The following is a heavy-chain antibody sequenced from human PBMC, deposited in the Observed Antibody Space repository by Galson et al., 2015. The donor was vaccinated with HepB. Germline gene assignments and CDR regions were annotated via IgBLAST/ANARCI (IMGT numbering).Heavy chain of an antibody. V-gene: IGHV3-73*01. Sequence: SLRLSCAASGFTFSGSAMHWVRQATGKGLEWVGRIRSKANSYATVYAASVKGRFTISRDDSKNTAYLQMNSLKTEDTAVYYCTQSGNYYDSSGPDYWGQGTLVTVSS. D-gene: IGHD3-22*01. CDR2: IRSKANSYAT. J-gene: IGHJ4*02. CDR1: GFTFSGSA. CDR3: TQSGNYYDSSGPDY.